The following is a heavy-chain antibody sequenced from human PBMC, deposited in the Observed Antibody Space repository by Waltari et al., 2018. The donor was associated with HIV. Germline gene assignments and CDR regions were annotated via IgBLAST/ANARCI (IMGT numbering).Heavy chain of an antibody. D-gene: IGHD5-18*01. J-gene: IGHJ4*02. Sequence: EVQLVQSGGGLIQPGGSLRLSCPASGFTVSSNYMSWVRQAPGQGLEWVSVIYSGGSTFYADSVQGRFTISRDNAKNTLFLQLNSLRAEDTAVYYCARDRGDSFFPYWGQGTLVTVSS. CDR1: GFTVSSNY. CDR3: ARDRGDSFFPY. CDR2: IYSGGST. V-gene: IGHV3-53*01.